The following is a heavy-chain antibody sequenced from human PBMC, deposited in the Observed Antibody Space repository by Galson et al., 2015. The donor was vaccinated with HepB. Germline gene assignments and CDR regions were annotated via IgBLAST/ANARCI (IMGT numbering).Heavy chain of an antibody. Sequence: SLRLSCAASGFTFTSYSMNWVRQAPGKGLEWVSSISTSSSYIYYADSVKGRFTISRDNAKNSRYEQMNSLRAEDTAVYYCARQYCSGVSCYYAFDIWGQGTMGTVSS. D-gene: IGHD2-15*01. CDR3: ARQYCSGVSCYYAFDI. CDR1: GFTFTSYS. J-gene: IGHJ3*02. V-gene: IGHV3-21*01. CDR2: ISTSSSYI.